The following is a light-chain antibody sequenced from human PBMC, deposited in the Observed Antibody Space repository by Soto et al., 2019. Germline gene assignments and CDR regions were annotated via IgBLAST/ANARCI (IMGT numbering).Light chain of an antibody. Sequence: DIPMTQSPSSVSASVGDRVTIACRASQGISSRFAWYQQKPGTPPKRLIYAASTLHSGVPPRFSGSGSGTDFTLTISSLQPEDFATYYCQQANTCPGTFGQGTKVGIK. CDR1: QGISSR. CDR3: QQANTCPGT. V-gene: IGKV1-12*01. J-gene: IGKJ1*01. CDR2: AAS.